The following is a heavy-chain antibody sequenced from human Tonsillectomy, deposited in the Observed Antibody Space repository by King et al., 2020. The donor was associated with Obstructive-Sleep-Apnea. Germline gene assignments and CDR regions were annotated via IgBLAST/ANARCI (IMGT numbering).Heavy chain of an antibody. D-gene: IGHD2-21*01. CDR2: MNPNSGNT. Sequence: QLVQSGAEVKKPGASVKVSCKASGYTFTSYDINWVRQATGQGLEWMGWMNPNSGNTGYAQEFKGRVTMTRQTSITTAYMELSSLRSEDTAVYCCARGHIYAFDIWGQRTVVTVSS. V-gene: IGHV1-8*01. CDR1: GYTFTSYD. CDR3: ARGHIYAFDI. J-gene: IGHJ3*02.